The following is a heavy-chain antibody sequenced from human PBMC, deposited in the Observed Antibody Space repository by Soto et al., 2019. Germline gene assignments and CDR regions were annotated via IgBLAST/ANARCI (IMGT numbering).Heavy chain of an antibody. J-gene: IGHJ4*02. CDR1: GITFSYHW. CDR3: ATRYCRGASCDRDY. Sequence: GGSLRLSCAASGITFSYHWMHWVRQAPGKGLVSVSRISTDGSTTTYADSVKGRFTISRDNAKNTVYLQMNSLSAEDTAVYYCATRYCRGASCDRDYWGQGTLVTVSS. V-gene: IGHV3-74*01. CDR2: ISTDGSTT. D-gene: IGHD2-15*01.